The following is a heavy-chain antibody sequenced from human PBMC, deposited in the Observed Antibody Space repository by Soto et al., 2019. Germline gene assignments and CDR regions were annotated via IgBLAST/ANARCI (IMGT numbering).Heavy chain of an antibody. CDR2: IYYSGST. Sequence: SETLSLTCTVSGGSISSYYWSWIRQPPGKGLEWIGYIYYSGSTNYNPSLKSRVTISVDTSKNQFSLKLSSVTAADTAVYYCARVELVSIAFDYWGQGTLVTAPQ. CDR1: GGSISSYY. CDR3: ARVELVSIAFDY. D-gene: IGHD2-21*01. J-gene: IGHJ4*02. V-gene: IGHV4-59*01.